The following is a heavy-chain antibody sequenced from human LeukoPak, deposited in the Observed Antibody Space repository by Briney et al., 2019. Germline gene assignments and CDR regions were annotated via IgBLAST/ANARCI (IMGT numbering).Heavy chain of an antibody. V-gene: IGHV3-48*04. D-gene: IGHD1-26*01. Sequence: GGSLRLSCAASGFTFTYHSLTWVRQAPGKGLEWISFISDSGTSIYYADSVKGRFTISRDNAKNSLYLQMNNLRAEDTAVYYCATSPGVVGPTTFDYWGRGTLVTVSS. J-gene: IGHJ4*02. CDR2: ISDSGTSI. CDR1: GFTFTYHS. CDR3: ATSPGVVGPTTFDY.